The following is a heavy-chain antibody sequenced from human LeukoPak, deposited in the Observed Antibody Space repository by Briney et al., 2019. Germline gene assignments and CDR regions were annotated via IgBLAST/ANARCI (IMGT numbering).Heavy chain of an antibody. CDR2: MNPNSGNT. D-gene: IGHD2-2*01. CDR1: GYTFTSYD. Sequence: GASVKVSCKASGYTFTSYDINWVRQATGQGLEWMGWMNPNSGNTGYAQKFQGRVTITRNTSISTAYMELSSLRSEDTAVYYCARAPSCSSTSCYQLWTYYYYYYMDVWGKGTTVTVSS. CDR3: ARAPSCSSTSCYQLWTYYYYYYMDV. V-gene: IGHV1-8*03. J-gene: IGHJ6*03.